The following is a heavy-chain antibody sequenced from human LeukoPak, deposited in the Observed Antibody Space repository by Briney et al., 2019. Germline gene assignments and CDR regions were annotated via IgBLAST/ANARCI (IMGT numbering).Heavy chain of an antibody. Sequence: SVKVSCKASGGTFSSYAISWVRQAPGQGLEWMGGIIPIFGTANYAQKFQGRVTITTDESTSTAYMELSSLRSEDTAVYYCARDIGMDNWFDPWGQGTLVTVSS. D-gene: IGHD1-14*01. CDR2: IIPIFGTA. J-gene: IGHJ5*02. V-gene: IGHV1-69*05. CDR3: ARDIGMDNWFDP. CDR1: GGTFSSYA.